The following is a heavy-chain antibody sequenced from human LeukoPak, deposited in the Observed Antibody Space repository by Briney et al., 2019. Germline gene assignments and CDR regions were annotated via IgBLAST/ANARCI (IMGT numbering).Heavy chain of an antibody. CDR1: GVSISSGSYY. V-gene: IGHV4-61*02. D-gene: IGHD3-3*01. Sequence: PSQTLSLTCTVSGVSISSGSYYWSWIRQPAGKGLEWIGRIYTSGSTNYNPSLKSRVTISVDTSKNQFSLKLSSVTAADTAVYYCARDSEVGVYYDTYWGQGTLVTVSS. J-gene: IGHJ4*02. CDR2: IYTSGST. CDR3: ARDSEVGVYYDTY.